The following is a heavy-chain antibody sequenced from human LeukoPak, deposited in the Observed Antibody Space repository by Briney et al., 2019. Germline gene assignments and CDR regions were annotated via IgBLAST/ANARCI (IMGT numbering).Heavy chain of an antibody. CDR1: GFTFSSYA. Sequence: GRSLRLSCAASGFTFSSYAMHWVRQAPGKGLEWVAVISYDGSNKYYADSVKGRFTISRDNAKNSLYLQMNSLRAEDTAVYYCAKGRSDGATGAFDYWGQGTLVTVSS. D-gene: IGHD3-10*01. CDR2: ISYDGSNK. CDR3: AKGRSDGATGAFDY. J-gene: IGHJ4*02. V-gene: IGHV3-30-3*01.